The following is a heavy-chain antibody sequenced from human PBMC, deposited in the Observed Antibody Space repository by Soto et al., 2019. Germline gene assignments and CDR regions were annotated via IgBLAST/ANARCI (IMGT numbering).Heavy chain of an antibody. CDR2: IYSGGST. V-gene: IGHV3-66*01. CDR1: GFTVSSNY. J-gene: IGHJ4*02. Sequence: EVQLVESGGGLVQPGGSLRLSCAASGFTVSSNYMSWFRQSPGKGLEWVCVIYSGGSTYYADSVTGIFTIYRDNSTNTMHLQMNSLSAEDTAVYYCARGVVGANSEEYFDYWGQGTLVTVSS. CDR3: ARGVVGANSEEYFDY. D-gene: IGHD1-26*01.